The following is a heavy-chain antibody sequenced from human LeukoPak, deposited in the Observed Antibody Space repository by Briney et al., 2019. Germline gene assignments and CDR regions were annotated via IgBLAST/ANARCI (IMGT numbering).Heavy chain of an antibody. J-gene: IGHJ3*02. V-gene: IGHV3-23*01. CDR1: GFTFSSYA. CDR3: AKDRGSYPDAFDI. D-gene: IGHD1-26*01. Sequence: PGGSLRLSCAASGFTFSSYAMSWVRQAPGKGLEWVPAISGSGGSTYYADSVKGRFTISRDNSKNTLYLQMNSLRAEDTAVYYCAKDRGSYPDAFDIWGQGTMVTVSS. CDR2: ISGSGGST.